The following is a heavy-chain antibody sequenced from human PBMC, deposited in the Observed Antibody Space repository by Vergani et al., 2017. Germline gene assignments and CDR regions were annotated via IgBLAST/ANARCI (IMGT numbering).Heavy chain of an antibody. Sequence: QVHLQASGPGLVRLSETLSLTCLVSGYSISSGYHCGWIRQSPGKGLEWIGSVFHSGSSFFNPSLRSRLTISVDKSNNQISLRLTSVTAAGTALYYSARRSLYEFYFDYGGQGILVLVSS. J-gene: IGHJ4*02. CDR3: ARRSLYEFYFDY. CDR2: VFHSGSS. V-gene: IGHV4-38-2*01. CDR1: GYSISSGYH. D-gene: IGHD5/OR15-5a*01.